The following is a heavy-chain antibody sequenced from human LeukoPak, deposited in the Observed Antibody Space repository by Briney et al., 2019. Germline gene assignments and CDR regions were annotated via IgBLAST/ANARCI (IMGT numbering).Heavy chain of an antibody. D-gene: IGHD2-21*01. V-gene: IGHV3-66*01. J-gene: IGHJ4*02. CDR1: GFTVSSNY. CDR3: AKEPYLNPYYFDY. Sequence: PGGSLRLSCAASGFTVSSNYMSWVRQAPGKGLEWVSVIYSGGSTYYADSVKGRFTISRDNSKSTLYLQMNSLRAEDTAVYYCAKEPYLNPYYFDYWGQGTLVTVSS. CDR2: IYSGGST.